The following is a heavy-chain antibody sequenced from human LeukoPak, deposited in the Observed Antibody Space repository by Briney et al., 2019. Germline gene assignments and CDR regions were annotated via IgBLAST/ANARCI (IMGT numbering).Heavy chain of an antibody. J-gene: IGHJ4*02. Sequence: SETLSLTCTVSGGSISSSSYYWGWIRQPPGKGLEWIGSIYYSGSTYYNPSLKSRVTISVDTSKNQFSLKLSSVTAADTAVYYCARGGDSFGSGSFHLGFYYFDYWGQGTLVTVSS. CDR1: GGSISSSSYY. CDR3: ARGGDSFGSGSFHLGFYYFDY. CDR2: IYYSGST. V-gene: IGHV4-39*07. D-gene: IGHD3-10*01.